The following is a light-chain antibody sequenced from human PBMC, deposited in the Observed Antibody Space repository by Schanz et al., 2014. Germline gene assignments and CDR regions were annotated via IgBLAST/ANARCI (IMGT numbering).Light chain of an antibody. V-gene: IGKV3-15*01. CDR1: QTVTSN. CDR2: GAS. J-gene: IGKJ1*01. CDR3: QQYNNWPQT. Sequence: EIVLTQSPGTLSFSPGERAALSCRASQTVTSNYLAWYQQKPGQAPRLLIYGASTRATGIPARFSGSGSGTEFTLTISSLQSEDLALYYCQQYNNWPQTFGQGTKVEIK.